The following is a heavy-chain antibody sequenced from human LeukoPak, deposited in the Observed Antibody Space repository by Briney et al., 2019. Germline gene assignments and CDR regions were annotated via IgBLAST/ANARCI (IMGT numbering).Heavy chain of an antibody. Sequence: ASVKVSCKASGGTFSSYAISWVRQAPGQGLEWMGGIIPIFGTANYAQKFQGRVTITADKSTSTAYMELSSLRSEDTAVYYCARAGYYYDSSGYYPPSEYYFDYWGQGTLVTVSS. CDR1: GGTFSSYA. CDR3: ARAGYYYDSSGYYPPSEYYFDY. J-gene: IGHJ4*02. V-gene: IGHV1-69*06. D-gene: IGHD3-22*01. CDR2: IIPIFGTA.